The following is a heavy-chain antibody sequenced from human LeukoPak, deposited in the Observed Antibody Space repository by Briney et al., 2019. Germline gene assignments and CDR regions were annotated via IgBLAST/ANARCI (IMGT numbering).Heavy chain of an antibody. J-gene: IGHJ4*02. V-gene: IGHV3-23*01. CDR2: ISGSGGSA. Sequence: GGSLRLSCAASGFTFSSYAMSWVRQAPGKGLEWVSAISGSGGSAYYADSVKGRFTISRDNSKNTLYLQMNSLRAEDTAVYYCARAPDQTTYYYGSGSPYFDYWGQGTLVTVSS. CDR3: ARAPDQTTYYYGSGSPYFDY. CDR1: GFTFSSYA. D-gene: IGHD3-10*01.